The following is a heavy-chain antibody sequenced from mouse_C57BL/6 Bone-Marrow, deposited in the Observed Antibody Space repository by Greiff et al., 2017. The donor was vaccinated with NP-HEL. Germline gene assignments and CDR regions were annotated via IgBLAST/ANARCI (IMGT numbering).Heavy chain of an antibody. V-gene: IGHV14-2*01. J-gene: IGHJ2*01. CDR3: TSFDSYAPSCFDY. CDR2: IDPDDGET. D-gene: IGHD1-1*01. CDR1: GFNFTDYY. Sequence: EEQGVESGAELVKPGASVKLSCTASGFNFTDYYMHWVKQRTEQGLEWIGRIDPDDGETKYAPKFQGKATLTVDKSSNTAYLQLSSLTSEDAAVYCCTSFDSYAPSCFDYWGQGTPLTVSS.